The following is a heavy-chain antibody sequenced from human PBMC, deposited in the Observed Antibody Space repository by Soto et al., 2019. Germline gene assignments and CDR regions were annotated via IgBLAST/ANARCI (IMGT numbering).Heavy chain of an antibody. V-gene: IGHV1-69*01. Sequence: QMQLVQSGAEVKKPGSSVKVSCKASGGTFSSYAISWVRQAPGQGLEWMGGIIPIFGTANYAQKFQGRVTITADESTSTAYMELSSLRSEDTAVYYCARGGGYCSGGSCYSGLYYYYGMDVWGQGTTVTVSS. CDR3: ARGGGYCSGGSCYSGLYYYYGMDV. J-gene: IGHJ6*02. CDR1: GGTFSSYA. D-gene: IGHD2-15*01. CDR2: IIPIFGTA.